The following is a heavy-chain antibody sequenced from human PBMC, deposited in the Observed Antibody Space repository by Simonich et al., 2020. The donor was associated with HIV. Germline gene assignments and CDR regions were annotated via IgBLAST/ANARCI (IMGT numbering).Heavy chain of an antibody. CDR3: ARGRPPGFSNGWYHFDF. CDR2: IYYRGST. D-gene: IGHD6-19*01. J-gene: IGHJ4*02. CDR1: GGSISSDY. Sequence: QVQLQESGPGLVKPSETLSLRCTVSGGSISSDYWSWIRRPPGKGLEWIGYIYYRGSTNNNPSLKSRVTMSVDTSKNQVSRKLSSVTAADTAIYYCARGRPPGFSNGWYHFDFWGQGTLVTVSP. V-gene: IGHV4-59*12.